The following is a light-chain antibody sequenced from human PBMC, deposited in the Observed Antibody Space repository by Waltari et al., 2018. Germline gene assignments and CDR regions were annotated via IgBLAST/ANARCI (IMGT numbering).Light chain of an antibody. V-gene: IGKV3-15*01. Sequence: EVVLTQSPGALSVSPGESATLSCRASRNVGSSLAWYQQTPGQAPRLLVYDAKNRATDVPARFSGSGYGTQFTLTISRLQSEDFGVYYCHQYNYWPPAYTFGQGTKLEIK. J-gene: IGKJ2*01. CDR2: DAK. CDR1: RNVGSS. CDR3: HQYNYWPPAYT.